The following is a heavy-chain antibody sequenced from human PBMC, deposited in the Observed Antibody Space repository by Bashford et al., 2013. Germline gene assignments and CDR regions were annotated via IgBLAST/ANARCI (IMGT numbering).Heavy chain of an antibody. CDR3: ARGYSSGWDQFDY. V-gene: IGHV3-21*04. J-gene: IGHJ4*02. CDR1: GFTFSSYS. Sequence: GSLRLSCAASGFTFSSYSMNWVRQAPGKGLEWVSSISSSSSYIYYADSVKGRFTISRDNAKNSLYLQMNSLRAEDTAVYYCARGYSSGWDQFDYWGQGTLVTVSS. CDR2: ISSSSSYI. D-gene: IGHD6-19*01.